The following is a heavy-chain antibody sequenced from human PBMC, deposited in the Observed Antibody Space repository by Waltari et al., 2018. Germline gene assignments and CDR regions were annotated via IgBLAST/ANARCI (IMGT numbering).Heavy chain of an antibody. D-gene: IGHD5-12*01. V-gene: IGHV3-33*01. J-gene: IGHJ3*02. CDR2: IWYDGSNK. CDR3: AREGEMMATTGDAFDI. CDR1: EFSFSNYG. Sequence: QVQLVESGGGVVQPGRSQRLSCAASEFSFSNYGMHWVRQAPGKGLEWVAVIWYDGSNKYYADSVKGRFTISRDNYKNTLYLEMNSLRAEDTAVYYCAREGEMMATTGDAFDIWGQGTMVTVSS.